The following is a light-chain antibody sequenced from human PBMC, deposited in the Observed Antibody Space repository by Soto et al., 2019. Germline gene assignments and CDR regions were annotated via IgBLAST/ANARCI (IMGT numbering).Light chain of an antibody. Sequence: QSALTQPASVSGSPGQSITISCTGTSSDVGSYNLVAWYQQHTGKATKLMISEVSKRPSGISDRFSGSKSGSTASLTISGLQAEDEADYYCCSYAGTSTHTVFGGGTQLTVL. CDR1: SSDVGSYNL. CDR3: CSYAGTSTHTV. CDR2: EVS. J-gene: IGLJ7*01. V-gene: IGLV2-23*02.